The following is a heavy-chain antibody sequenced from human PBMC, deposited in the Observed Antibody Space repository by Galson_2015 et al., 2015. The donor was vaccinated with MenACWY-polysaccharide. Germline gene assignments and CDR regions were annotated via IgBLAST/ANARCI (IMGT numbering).Heavy chain of an antibody. CDR2: IRRSGTNT. D-gene: IGHD3-3*01. Sequence: LRLSCAASGFTFTSYAMSWVRQAPGKGLEWVSAIRRSGTNTYYADSVKGRFTISRDNSKNTLYLQMNSLRAEDTAVYYCAKDSTDFWSVAGRFDHWGQGTLVTVSS. V-gene: IGHV3-23*01. CDR1: GFTFTSYA. J-gene: IGHJ5*02. CDR3: AKDSTDFWSVAGRFDH.